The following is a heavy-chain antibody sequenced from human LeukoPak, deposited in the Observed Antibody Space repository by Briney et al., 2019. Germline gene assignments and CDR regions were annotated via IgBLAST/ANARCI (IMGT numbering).Heavy chain of an antibody. CDR1: GGSISSYY. CDR2: IYYSGST. CDR3: ARHGYDILTGLI. J-gene: IGHJ3*02. V-gene: IGHV4-59*08. Sequence: SETLSLTCTVSGGSISSYYWSWIWQPPGKGLEWIGYIYYSGSTNYNPSLKSRVTISVDTSKNQFSLKLSSVTAADTAVYYCARHGYDILTGLIWGQGTMVTVSS. D-gene: IGHD3-9*01.